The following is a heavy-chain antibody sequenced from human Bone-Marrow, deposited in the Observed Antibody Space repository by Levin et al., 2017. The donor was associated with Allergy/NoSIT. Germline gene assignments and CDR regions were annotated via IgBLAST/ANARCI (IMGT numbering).Heavy chain of an antibody. V-gene: IGHV3-7*01. Sequence: GGSLRLSCAASGFSFSSYWMTWVRQAPGKGLEWVANIKQDGNEKRYLDSVKGRFTISRDNAENSLYLEVNSLRAEDTAVFYCARGSSGIYVGSFDLWGQGTLVTVS. CDR1: GFSFSSYW. D-gene: IGHD1-26*01. CDR3: ARGSSGIYVGSFDL. CDR2: IKQDGNEK. J-gene: IGHJ4*02.